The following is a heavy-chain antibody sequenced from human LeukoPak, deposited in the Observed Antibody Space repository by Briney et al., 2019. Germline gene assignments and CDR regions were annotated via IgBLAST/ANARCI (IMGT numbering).Heavy chain of an antibody. D-gene: IGHD6-19*01. CDR1: GFTFSSYA. V-gene: IGHV3-30-3*01. CDR2: ISYDGSNK. Sequence: PGGSLRLSCAASGFTFSSYAMHWVRQAPGKGLEWVAVISYDGSNKYYADSVKGRFTISRDNSKNTLYLQMNSLRAEDTAVYYCARSPGYSSGEYYFDYWGQGTLVTVSS. CDR3: ARSPGYSSGEYYFDY. J-gene: IGHJ4*02.